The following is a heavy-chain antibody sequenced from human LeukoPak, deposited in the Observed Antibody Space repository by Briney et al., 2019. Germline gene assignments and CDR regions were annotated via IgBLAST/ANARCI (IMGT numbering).Heavy chain of an antibody. CDR1: GFTFRGVW. J-gene: IGHJ1*01. Sequence: GGSLRLFCAASGFTFRGVWMHWVRQAPGEGLVWVSRINNDGTTTMYADSVKGRFTLSRDNAKNAVYMQMNCLRAEDTAVYYCARVSGPGMNEYFHLWGQGTLVTVSS. CDR2: INNDGTTT. V-gene: IGHV3-74*03. CDR3: ARVSGPGMNEYFHL. D-gene: IGHD3-10*01.